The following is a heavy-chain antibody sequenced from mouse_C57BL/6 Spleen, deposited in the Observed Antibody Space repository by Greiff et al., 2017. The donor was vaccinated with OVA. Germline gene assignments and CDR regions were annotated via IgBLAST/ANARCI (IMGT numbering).Heavy chain of an antibody. CDR2: IYPGSGST. Sequence: QVQLQQPGAELVKPGASVKMSCKASGYTFTSYWITWVKQRPGQGLEWIGDIYPGSGSTNYNEKFKSKATLTVDTSSSTAYMQLSSLTSEDSAVDYCARGRYGYDGGYYFDYWGQGTTLTGSS. V-gene: IGHV1-55*01. D-gene: IGHD2-2*01. CDR3: ARGRYGYDGGYYFDY. J-gene: IGHJ2*01. CDR1: GYTFTSYW.